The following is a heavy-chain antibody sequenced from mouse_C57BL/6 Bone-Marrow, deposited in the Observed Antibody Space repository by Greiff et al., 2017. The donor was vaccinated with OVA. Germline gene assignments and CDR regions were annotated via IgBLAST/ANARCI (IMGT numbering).Heavy chain of an antibody. D-gene: IGHD1-1*01. CDR2: INPGSGGT. J-gene: IGHJ1*03. V-gene: IGHV1-54*01. CDR1: GYAFTNYL. CDR3: ASITTVVAWYFEV. Sequence: QVQLQQSGAELVRPGTSVKVSCKASGYAFTNYLIEWVKQRPGQGLEWIGVINPGSGGTNYNEKFKGKATLTADKSSSTAYLQLSSLTSEDSAVYFCASITTVVAWYFEVWGTGTTVTVSS.